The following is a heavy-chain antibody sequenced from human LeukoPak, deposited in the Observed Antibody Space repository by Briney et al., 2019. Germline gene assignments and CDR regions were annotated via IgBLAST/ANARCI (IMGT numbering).Heavy chain of an antibody. Sequence: SETLSLTCTVSGGSISSYYWSWIRQPPGKGLEWIGEIYHSGSTNYNPSLKSRVTISVDKSKNQFSLKLSSVTAADTAVYYCCPNYYDSSGYYFDYWGQGTLVTVSS. CDR2: IYHSGST. V-gene: IGHV4-59*12. CDR1: GGSISSYY. D-gene: IGHD3-22*01. J-gene: IGHJ4*02. CDR3: CPNYYDSSGYYFDY.